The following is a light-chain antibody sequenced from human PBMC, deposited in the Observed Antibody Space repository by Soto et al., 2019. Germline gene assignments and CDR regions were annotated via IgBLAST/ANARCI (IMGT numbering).Light chain of an antibody. V-gene: IGLV1-40*01. CDR3: QSYDGRLGPRVL. CDR2: GNK. CDR1: TSNLGAGYD. Sequence: QSVLTQPPSVSGAPGQRVTISCTGSTSNLGAGYDVHWYQHLPGAAPKLLIYGNKHRPSGVPDRFSGSKSGTSASLAITGLQAEDEADYYCQSYDGRLGPRVLFGGGTKLTVL. J-gene: IGLJ2*01.